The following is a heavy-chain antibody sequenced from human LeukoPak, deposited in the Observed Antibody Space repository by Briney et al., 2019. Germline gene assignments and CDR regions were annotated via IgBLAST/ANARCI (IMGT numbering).Heavy chain of an antibody. Sequence: SDTLSLTCTVSGGSISSYYWNWIRQPPGKGLEWIGYIYYSGSTNYNPSLKSRVTISVDTSKNQFSLNLSSVTAADTAVYYCARSYYSDSSGYYYLVYWGQGTLVTVSS. CDR1: GGSISSYY. CDR3: ARSYYSDSSGYYYLVY. J-gene: IGHJ4*02. V-gene: IGHV4-59*01. D-gene: IGHD3-22*01. CDR2: IYYSGST.